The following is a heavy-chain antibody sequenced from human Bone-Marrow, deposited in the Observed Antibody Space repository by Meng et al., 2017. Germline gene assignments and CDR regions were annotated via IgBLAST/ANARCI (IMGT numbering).Heavy chain of an antibody. V-gene: IGHV3-15*01. Sequence: EVPLVDAGGGFVKLGGSLRLSCAASGFTFSNAWMTWVRQAPGKGLEWIGRMKSNVDGGTVDYAAAVKGRFFISRDDSENTFYLQMNSLKTEDTAVYYCSGHVDYWGHGTLVTVSS. CDR2: MKSNVDGGTV. CDR1: GFTFSNAW. CDR3: SGHVDY. J-gene: IGHJ4*01.